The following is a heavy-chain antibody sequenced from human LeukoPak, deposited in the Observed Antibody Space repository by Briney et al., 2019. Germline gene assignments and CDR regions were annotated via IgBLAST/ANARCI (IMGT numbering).Heavy chain of an antibody. J-gene: IGHJ3*02. D-gene: IGHD3-9*01. V-gene: IGHV3-66*01. CDR1: GFTVSSNY. CDR2: IYSGGST. Sequence: GGSLRLSCAASGFTVSSNYMSWVRQAPGKGLEWVSVIYSGGSTYYADSVKGRSTISRDNSKNTLYLQMNSLRAEDTAVYYCARDSTITAFDIWGQGTMVTVSS. CDR3: ARDSTITAFDI.